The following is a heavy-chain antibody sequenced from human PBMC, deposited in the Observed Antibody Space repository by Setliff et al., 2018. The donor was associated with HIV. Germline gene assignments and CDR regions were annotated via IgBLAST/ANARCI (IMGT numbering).Heavy chain of an antibody. J-gene: IGHJ5*02. CDR3: TLTSRLDGYFDP. D-gene: IGHD5-12*01. CDR2: IYYSGST. Sequence: PSETLSLTCTVSGGSIRGHYWSWIRQPPGKGLEWIGTIYYSGSTYYKPYLKSRGTISVDTSKNQFYLKLNSVTAADSAVYYCTLTSRLDGYFDPWGQGTLVTVSS. V-gene: IGHV4-59*11. CDR1: GGSIRGHY.